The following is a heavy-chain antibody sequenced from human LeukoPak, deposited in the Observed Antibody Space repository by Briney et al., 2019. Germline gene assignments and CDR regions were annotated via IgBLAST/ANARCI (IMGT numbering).Heavy chain of an antibody. J-gene: IGHJ3*02. V-gene: IGHV1-8*01. CDR3: ARYTIANGFDM. Sequence: ASVKVSCKAAGYTSTRPDINWVRQATGKGLEWLGWMNPSDQIGYAQNFQGRLTFTRDISRNTAYMELSSLTPDDTAVYFCARYTIANGFDMWGQGTMVTVSS. CDR1: GYTSTRPD. D-gene: IGHD2-21*01. CDR2: MNPSDQI.